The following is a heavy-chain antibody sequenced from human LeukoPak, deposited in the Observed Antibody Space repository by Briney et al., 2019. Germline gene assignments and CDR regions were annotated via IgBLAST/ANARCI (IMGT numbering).Heavy chain of an antibody. Sequence: SGGSLRLSCAASGFTFRSCELSWVRQAPAKRLEWVTYISSSGSNIYYADSVKGRFTISRDSAKNSLYLQMNSLRAEDTAVYYCARHDYHSNSDAFDVGGQGTMVTVSS. CDR1: GFTFRSCE. V-gene: IGHV3-48*03. D-gene: IGHD4-23*01. CDR3: ARHDYHSNSDAFDV. CDR2: ISSSGSNI. J-gene: IGHJ3*01.